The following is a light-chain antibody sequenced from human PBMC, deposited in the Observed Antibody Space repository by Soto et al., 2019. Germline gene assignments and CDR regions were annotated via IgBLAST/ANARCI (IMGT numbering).Light chain of an antibody. CDR1: QSVSRH. J-gene: IGKJ4*01. Sequence: EVVLTQSPATLSLSPGERATLSCRASQSVSRHLAWYQQKPGQAPRLLILGASDRATGIPARFSGSGSGTNFTLTISSLEPEDFAVYYCQQRSNWPPVTFGGGTKVDIK. CDR2: GAS. CDR3: QQRSNWPPVT. V-gene: IGKV3-11*01.